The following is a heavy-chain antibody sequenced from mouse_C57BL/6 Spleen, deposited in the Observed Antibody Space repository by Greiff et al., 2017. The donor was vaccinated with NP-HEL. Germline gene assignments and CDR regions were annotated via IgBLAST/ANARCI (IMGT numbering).Heavy chain of an antibody. Sequence: EVMLVESGGGLVKPGGSLKLSCAASGFTFSDYGMHWVRQAPETGLEWVAYISSGSSTIYYADTVKGRFTISRDNAKHTLFLQMTSLRSEDTAMYYCARKKVVGAMDYWGQGTSVTVSS. V-gene: IGHV5-17*01. CDR2: ISSGSSTI. J-gene: IGHJ4*01. CDR1: GFTFSDYG. D-gene: IGHD1-1*01. CDR3: ARKKVVGAMDY.